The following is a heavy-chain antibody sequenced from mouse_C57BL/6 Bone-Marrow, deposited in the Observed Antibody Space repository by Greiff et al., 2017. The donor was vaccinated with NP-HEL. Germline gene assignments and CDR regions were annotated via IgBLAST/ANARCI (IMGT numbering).Heavy chain of an antibody. D-gene: IGHD1-1*01. J-gene: IGHJ2*01. CDR3: ARRGYYGSSYYFDY. Sequence: QVHVQQSGAELVKPGASVKMSCKASGYTFTTYPIEWMKQNPGKSLEWIGNFHPYNDATKYNEKFKGKATLPVVKSSSTVYLDISRLTPDDSDVYYCARRGYYGSSYYFDYWGQGTTLTVSS. V-gene: IGHV1-47*01. CDR2: FHPYNDAT. CDR1: GYTFTTYP.